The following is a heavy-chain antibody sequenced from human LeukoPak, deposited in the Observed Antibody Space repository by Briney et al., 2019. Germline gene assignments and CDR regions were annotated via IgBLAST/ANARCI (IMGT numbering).Heavy chain of an antibody. V-gene: IGHV1-69*04. CDR1: GGTFSNYA. CDR2: LIPILGTA. J-gene: IGHJ4*02. CDR3: ATYLVGSAHGPDS. D-gene: IGHD1-26*01. Sequence: SVKVSCKPSGGTFSNYAVDWVRQAPGQGLEWMGRLIPILGTANYAQKFLGRVTITADKSTSTAFMELHSLRSEDTALYYCATYLVGSAHGPDSWGQGTLVAVSS.